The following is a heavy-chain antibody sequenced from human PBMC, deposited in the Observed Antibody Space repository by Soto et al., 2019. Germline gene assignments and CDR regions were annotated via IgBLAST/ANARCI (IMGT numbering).Heavy chain of an antibody. D-gene: IGHD3-22*01. V-gene: IGHV3-48*02. CDR1: GFTFSSYS. CDR3: ARLTYYYDSSGLGDAFDI. J-gene: IGHJ3*02. CDR2: ISSSSSTI. Sequence: LRLSCAASGFTFSSYSMNWVRQAPGKGLEWVSYISSSSSTIYYADSVKGRFTISRDNAKNSLYLQMNSLRDEDTAVYYCARLTYYYDSSGLGDAFDIWGQGTMVTVSS.